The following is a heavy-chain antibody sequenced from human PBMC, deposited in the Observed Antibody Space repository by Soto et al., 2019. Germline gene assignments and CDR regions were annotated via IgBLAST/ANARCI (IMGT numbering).Heavy chain of an antibody. Sequence: QVQLVQSGAEVKKPGSSVKVSCKASGGTFSSDAISWVRQAPGQGLEWMGGIIPIFGTANNAQKFQGRVTITADESTSTASMELSSLRSEDTAVYYCARAAPRRDGYNNVYGYWGQGTLVTVSS. J-gene: IGHJ4*02. CDR2: IIPIFGTA. CDR3: ARAAPRRDGYNNVYGY. D-gene: IGHD5-12*01. V-gene: IGHV1-69*01. CDR1: GGTFSSDA.